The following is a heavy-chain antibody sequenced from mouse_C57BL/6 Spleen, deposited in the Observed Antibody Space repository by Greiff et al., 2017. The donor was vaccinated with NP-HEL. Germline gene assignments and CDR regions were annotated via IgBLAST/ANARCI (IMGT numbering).Heavy chain of an antibody. CDR3: ARLYYSNYSFAY. CDR1: GFTFSSYG. D-gene: IGHD2-5*01. J-gene: IGHJ3*01. Sequence: EVNLVESGGDLVKPGGSLKLSCAASGFTFSSYGMSWVRQTPDKMLEWVATISSGGSYTYYPDSVKGRFTISRDNAKNTLYLQMSSLKSEDTAMYYCARLYYSNYSFAYWGQGTLVTVSA. V-gene: IGHV5-6*01. CDR2: ISSGGSYT.